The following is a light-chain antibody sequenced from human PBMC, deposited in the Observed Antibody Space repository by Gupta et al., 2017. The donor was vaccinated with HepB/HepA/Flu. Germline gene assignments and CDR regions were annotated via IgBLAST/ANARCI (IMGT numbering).Light chain of an antibody. V-gene: IGKV2-30*01. J-gene: IGKJ2*01. CDR3: MQDKWWPHT. CDR1: RSLVSTDGNTY. CDR2: KVS. Sequence: DVVLTQSPLSLPVTLGQPASISCTSSRSLVSTDGNTYFDWFHQGPGQSPRRLIYKVSKRDSGVPDRFSGSGSGTDFTLKISRVEAEDRGVDYCMQDKWWPHTFGQGTKLEIK.